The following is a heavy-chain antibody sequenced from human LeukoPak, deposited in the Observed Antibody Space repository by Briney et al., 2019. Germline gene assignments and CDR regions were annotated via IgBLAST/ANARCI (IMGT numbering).Heavy chain of an antibody. CDR1: GDSISSSNYY. V-gene: IGHV4-39*01. D-gene: IGHD1-26*01. CDR3: ARRGAVRATSSYYFDY. J-gene: IGHJ4*02. Sequence: ASETLSLTCTVSGDSISSSNYYWGWIRQPPGKGLEWIGSLFYSGSTYYNPSLKSRVTISVDTSKNQFSLKLGSVTAADTAAYYCARRGAVRATSSYYFDYWGQGTLVTLSS. CDR2: LFYSGST.